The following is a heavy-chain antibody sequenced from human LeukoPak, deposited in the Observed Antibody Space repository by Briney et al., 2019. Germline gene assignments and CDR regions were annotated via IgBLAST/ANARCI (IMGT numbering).Heavy chain of an antibody. CDR3: AKFLPTHIVVANYYFDY. Sequence: GGSLRLSCAASGFTFSSYAMSWVRQAPGKGLEWVSAISGSGGSTYYADSVKGRFTISRDNSKNTLYLQLNSLRAEDTAVYYCAKFLPTHIVVANYYFDYWGQGTLVTVSS. J-gene: IGHJ4*02. CDR2: ISGSGGST. CDR1: GFTFSSYA. D-gene: IGHD2-21*01. V-gene: IGHV3-23*01.